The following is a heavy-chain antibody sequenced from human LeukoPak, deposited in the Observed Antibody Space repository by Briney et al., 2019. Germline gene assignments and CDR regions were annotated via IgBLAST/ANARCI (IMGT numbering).Heavy chain of an antibody. CDR1: GFTFRNYV. J-gene: IGHJ4*02. D-gene: IGHD3-10*01. CDR2: TSSDLNVK. Sequence: GGSLGLSCAASGFTFRNYVIHWVRQAPGKGLERVAVTSSDLNVKLYADSVKGRFTISRDNSRSTLYLQMNSLRPEDTAIYYCAREGYYGSGSPPSLYFDYWGQGTLVTVSS. V-gene: IGHV3-30-3*01. CDR3: AREGYYGSGSPPSLYFDY.